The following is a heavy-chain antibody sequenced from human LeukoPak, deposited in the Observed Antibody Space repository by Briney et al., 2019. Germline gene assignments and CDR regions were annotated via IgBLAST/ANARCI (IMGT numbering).Heavy chain of an antibody. J-gene: IGHJ4*02. Sequence: PGGSLRLSCAASGFSFRRYAMHWVREAPGKGLEWVAVISSGGSEQLYADSVKGRFTISRDNSKNTVNLQMNSLRPDDTAVYYCAKDKGREGDYWGQGTLVAVSS. V-gene: IGHV3-30*18. CDR3: AKDKGREGDY. CDR2: ISSGGSEQ. CDR1: GFSFRRYA.